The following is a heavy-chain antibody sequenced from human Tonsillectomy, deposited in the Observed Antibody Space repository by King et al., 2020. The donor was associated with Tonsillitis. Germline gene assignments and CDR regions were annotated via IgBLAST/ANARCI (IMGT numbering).Heavy chain of an antibody. V-gene: IGHV2-70*04. CDR1: GFSLSTSGMR. Sequence: VTLKESGPALVKPTQTLTLTCTFSGFSLSTSGMRVSWIRQPPGKALGWLARIDWDDDKFYSTSLKTRLTISKDTSKNQVVLTMTNMDPVDTATYYCARNSGGAYNWFDPWGQGTLVTVSS. J-gene: IGHJ5*02. D-gene: IGHD2-15*01. CDR2: IDWDDDK. CDR3: ARNSGGAYNWFDP.